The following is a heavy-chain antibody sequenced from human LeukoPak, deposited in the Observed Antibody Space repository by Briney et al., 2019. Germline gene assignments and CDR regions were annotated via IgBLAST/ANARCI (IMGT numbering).Heavy chain of an antibody. J-gene: IGHJ4*02. CDR3: ASSSWNLGYYFDY. CDR1: GGSISSYY. Sequence: SETLSLTCTVSGGSISSYYWSWIRQPPGKGLEWIGYIYYSGSTNYNPSLKSRVTISVDTSKNQFSLKLSSVTAADTAVYCCASSSWNLGYYFDYWGQGTLVTVSS. CDR2: IYYSGST. D-gene: IGHD1-1*01. V-gene: IGHV4-59*01.